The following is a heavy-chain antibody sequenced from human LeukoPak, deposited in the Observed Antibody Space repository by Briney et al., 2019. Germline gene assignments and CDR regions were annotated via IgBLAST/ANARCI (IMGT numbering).Heavy chain of an antibody. V-gene: IGHV3-23*01. Sequence: PGGSLRLSCAASGFTFSTYAMTWVRQAPGKGLEWVSSISGDGGYTYHADFVKGRFTISRDNSNNTLYLPMNSLRAEDTAVYYCAKGLDGSGGYSPLDYWGQGTLVTVSS. J-gene: IGHJ4*02. D-gene: IGHD3-10*01. CDR1: GFTFSTYA. CDR3: AKGLDGSGGYSPLDY. CDR2: ISGDGGYT.